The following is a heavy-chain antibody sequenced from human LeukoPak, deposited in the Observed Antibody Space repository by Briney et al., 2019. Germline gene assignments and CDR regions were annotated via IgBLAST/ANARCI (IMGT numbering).Heavy chain of an antibody. J-gene: IGHJ4*02. CDR2: ISYVGTT. V-gene: IGHV4-39*07. CDR1: GGSISSSSYY. CDR3: ARDGGNFDVDY. D-gene: IGHD3-9*01. Sequence: SETLSLTCTVSGGSISSSSYYWGWIRQPPGKELEWIGTISYVGTTYYNPSLKSRVTISQDTSKNQFSLRLSSVTAADTAVYYCARDGGNFDVDYWGQGTLVTVSS.